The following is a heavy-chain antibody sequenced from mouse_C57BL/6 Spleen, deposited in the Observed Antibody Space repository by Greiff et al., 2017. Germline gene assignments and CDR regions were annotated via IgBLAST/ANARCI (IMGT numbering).Heavy chain of an antibody. CDR3: VRHGYYFGG. Sequence: GGGLVQPKGSLKLSCAASGFSFNTYAMNWVRQAPGKGLEWVARIRSKSNNYATYYVDSVKDRFTISRDDSESMLYLQMNNLKTEDTAMYYCVRHGYYFGGWGQGATLTVSS. J-gene: IGHJ2*01. V-gene: IGHV10-1*01. CDR1: GFSFNTYA. CDR2: IRSKSNNYAT.